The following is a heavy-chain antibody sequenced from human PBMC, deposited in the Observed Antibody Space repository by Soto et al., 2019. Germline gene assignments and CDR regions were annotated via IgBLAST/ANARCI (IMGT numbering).Heavy chain of an antibody. Sequence: QLQLQESGPGLVKPSETLSLACTVSGGSISSSRYSWGWIRQPPGKGLEWIGSAYYSGSTYYNPSLKSRVTMSVDTSKNQFSLKLSSVTAADTAVYYCATRQGGSYNWFDPWGQGTLVIVSS. D-gene: IGHD2-15*01. CDR1: GGSISSSRYS. CDR3: ATRQGGSYNWFDP. CDR2: AYYSGST. J-gene: IGHJ5*02. V-gene: IGHV4-39*01.